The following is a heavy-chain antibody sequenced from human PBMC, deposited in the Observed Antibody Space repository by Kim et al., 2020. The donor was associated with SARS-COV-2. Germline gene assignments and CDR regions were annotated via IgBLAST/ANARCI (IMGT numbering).Heavy chain of an antibody. J-gene: IGHJ2*01. D-gene: IGHD1-26*01. CDR2: IYFRGST. CDR3: ARLVVGATWSFDL. CDR1: PGSLNHHNYY. Sequence: SETLSLICTVSPGSLNHHNYYWSWLRQSPGKGLEWIGYIYFRGSTFYYPSFKSRIAISIDTSESQFSLKMESVTAADTAVSYCARLVVGATWSFDLWGRG. V-gene: IGHV4-30-4*01.